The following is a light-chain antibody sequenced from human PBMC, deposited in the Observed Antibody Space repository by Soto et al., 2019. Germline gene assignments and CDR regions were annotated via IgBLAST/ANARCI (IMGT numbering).Light chain of an antibody. Sequence: DIQMTQSPSTLSASVGDRVTITCRASQSITTWLAWYQQKPGKAPKLLIYKASSLESGVPSRFSGSGSGTESTLTISSLQPDDFATYYSQHYNILWTFGQGTKVEIK. J-gene: IGKJ1*01. CDR2: KAS. CDR1: QSITTW. CDR3: QHYNILWT. V-gene: IGKV1-5*03.